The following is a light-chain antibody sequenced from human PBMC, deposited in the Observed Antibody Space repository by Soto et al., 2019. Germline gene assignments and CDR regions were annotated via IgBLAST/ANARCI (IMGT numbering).Light chain of an antibody. CDR2: GNI. CDR3: QSYDSSLTAYV. V-gene: IGLV1-40*01. CDR1: SSNIGAGYD. J-gene: IGLJ1*01. Sequence: QSVLTQPPSVSGAPGQRVTISCTGSSSNIGAGYDVHWYQQLPGAAPKLLIYGNINRPSWVPNRFSGSKSGTSASLAITELQAEDEGDYYCQSYDSSLTAYVFGAGTKVTVL.